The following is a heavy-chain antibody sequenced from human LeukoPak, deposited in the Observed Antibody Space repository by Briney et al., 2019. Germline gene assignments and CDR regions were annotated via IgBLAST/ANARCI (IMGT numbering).Heavy chain of an antibody. CDR1: GYTFSNYG. V-gene: IGHV1-18*01. Sequence: ASVKVSCKASGYTFSNYGISWVRQAPGQGLEWMGWISTYYGNTNYARKLQGRATMTTDTSTSTAYMELRSLTSDDTAVYYCARDPRRGYLQLWGQGTMVTVSS. CDR3: ARDPRRGYLQL. D-gene: IGHD3-10*01. CDR2: ISTYYGNT. J-gene: IGHJ1*01.